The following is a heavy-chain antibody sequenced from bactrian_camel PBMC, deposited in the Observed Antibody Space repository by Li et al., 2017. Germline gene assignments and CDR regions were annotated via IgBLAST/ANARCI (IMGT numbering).Heavy chain of an antibody. CDR3: AASHSFILTPRFYRLESSDYPY. J-gene: IGHJ4*01. CDR2: IRRDDLT. V-gene: IGHV3S55*01. D-gene: IGHD4*01. CDR1: GLSVSDSS. Sequence: VQLVESGGDSVQAGGSLRLSCAPSGLSVSDSSMAWFRQSPGKEPEAVAAIRRDDLTAYTDSVKGRFTISKDNAENSLFLQMSNLKPEDTAMYYCAASHSFILTPRFYRLESSDYPYRGQGTQVTVS.